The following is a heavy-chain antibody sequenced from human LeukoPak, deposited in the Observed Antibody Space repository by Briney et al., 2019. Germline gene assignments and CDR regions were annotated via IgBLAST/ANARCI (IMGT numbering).Heavy chain of an antibody. Sequence: GRSLRLSCAASGFIFDDYAIHWVRQAPGEGLEWVSGISWNSGSIGYADSVKGRFTISRDNAKNSLYLQMNSLRAEDTALYYCAKGGAIAVAGPADYWGQGTLVTVSS. CDR2: ISWNSGSI. CDR1: GFIFDDYA. V-gene: IGHV3-9*01. D-gene: IGHD6-19*01. J-gene: IGHJ4*02. CDR3: AKGGAIAVAGPADY.